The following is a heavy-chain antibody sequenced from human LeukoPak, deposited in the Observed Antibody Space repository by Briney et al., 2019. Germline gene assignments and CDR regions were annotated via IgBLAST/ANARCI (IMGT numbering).Heavy chain of an antibody. CDR2: ISAYNGNT. V-gene: IGHV1-18*01. CDR3: ARGFDY. J-gene: IGHJ4*02. CDR1: GYTFTSYG. Sequence: ASVKVSCKASGYTFTSYGISWVRQAPGQGLEWMGWISAYNGNTNYAQKFQGRVTITRNTSTSTAYMELSSLRSEDTAVYYCARGFDYWGQETLVTVSS.